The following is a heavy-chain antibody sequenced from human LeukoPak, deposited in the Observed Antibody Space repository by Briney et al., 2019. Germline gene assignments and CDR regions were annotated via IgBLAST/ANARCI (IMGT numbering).Heavy chain of an antibody. V-gene: IGHV3-23*01. CDR3: AKAVSLEWLVDY. J-gene: IGHJ4*02. CDR2: ISGSGGST. D-gene: IGHD6-19*01. CDR1: GFTFSSYA. Sequence: GGSLRLSCAASGFTFSSYAMSWVRQAPGKGLEWVSAISGSGGSTYYADSVKGRFTISRDNSKNTLYLQMNSLRAEDTAVDYCAKAVSLEWLVDYWGQGTLVTVSS.